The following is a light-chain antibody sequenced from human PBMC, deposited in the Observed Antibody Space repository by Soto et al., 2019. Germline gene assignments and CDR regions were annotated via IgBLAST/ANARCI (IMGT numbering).Light chain of an antibody. CDR3: QHYYSYPWT. J-gene: IGKJ1*01. V-gene: IGKV1-5*01. Sequence: DIQMTQSPSKLSASVGDRVTITCRASQSISSWLAWYQQKPGKAPKLLIYDASSLESGVPSRFSGSGSGTEFTLTISSLQPDDFATYYCQHYYSYPWTFGQGTKADIK. CDR1: QSISSW. CDR2: DAS.